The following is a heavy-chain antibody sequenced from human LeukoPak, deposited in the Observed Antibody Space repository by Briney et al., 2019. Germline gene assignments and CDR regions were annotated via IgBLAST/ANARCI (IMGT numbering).Heavy chain of an antibody. J-gene: IGHJ4*02. CDR3: ATGSGYYYDH. D-gene: IGHD3-22*01. CDR1: GFTFSSYA. Sequence: GGSLRLSCAASGFTFSSYAMTWVRQAPGKGLEWVSALSGSGNTVYYANSVKGRFTISRDNSKNTLYLQMSSLRAEDTAVYYCATGSGYYYDHWGQGTLVTVSS. V-gene: IGHV3-23*01. CDR2: LSGSGNTV.